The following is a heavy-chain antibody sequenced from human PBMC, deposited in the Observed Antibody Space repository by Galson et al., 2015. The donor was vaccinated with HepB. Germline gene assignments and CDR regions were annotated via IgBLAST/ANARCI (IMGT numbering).Heavy chain of an antibody. Sequence: SLRHSCAASGFTVSGNDMSWVRQAPGKGLEWVSLISSGGRTHYADSVNGRFTISRDNSKTTLYLQLNSLRAEDTAVYYCARDPPRWGDYHSSGSFDHWGQGTLVTVSS. J-gene: IGHJ4*02. V-gene: IGHV3-66*01. CDR2: ISSGGRT. CDR1: GFTVSGND. D-gene: IGHD3-22*01. CDR3: ARDPPRWGDYHSSGSFDH.